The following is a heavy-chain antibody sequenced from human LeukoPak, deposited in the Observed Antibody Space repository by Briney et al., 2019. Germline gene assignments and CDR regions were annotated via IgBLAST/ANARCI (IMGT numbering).Heavy chain of an antibody. Sequence: ASETLSLTCAVYGVFFGSHYWSRVRQPPGKGLEWIGEINHSGSTNYNPSLKSRVTISVDTSKNQFSLKLSSVTAADTAVYYCASGRMATSYWGQGTLVTVSS. CDR3: ASGRMATSY. J-gene: IGHJ4*02. D-gene: IGHD5-24*01. V-gene: IGHV4-34*01. CDR1: GVFFGSHY. CDR2: INHSGST.